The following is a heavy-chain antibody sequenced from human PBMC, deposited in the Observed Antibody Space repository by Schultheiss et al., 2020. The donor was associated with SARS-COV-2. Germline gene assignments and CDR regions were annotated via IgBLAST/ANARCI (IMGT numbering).Heavy chain of an antibody. Sequence: GESLKISCVTSGFTFTAYGLSWVRQAPGKGLEWVAVIWYDGSNKYYADSVKGRFTISRDNAKNSLYLQMNSLRAEDTAVYYCARDGGYGGNQRGYYYGMDVWGQGTTVTVSS. CDR2: IWYDGSNK. D-gene: IGHD4-23*01. CDR1: GFTFTAYG. J-gene: IGHJ6*02. V-gene: IGHV3-33*08. CDR3: ARDGGYGGNQRGYYYGMDV.